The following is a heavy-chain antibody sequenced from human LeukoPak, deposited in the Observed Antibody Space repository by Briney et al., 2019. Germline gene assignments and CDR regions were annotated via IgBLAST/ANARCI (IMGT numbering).Heavy chain of an antibody. D-gene: IGHD3-3*01. CDR3: ARALPLYDFWSGYHGSSLGY. V-gene: IGHV3-74*01. CDR2: XXXXGSST. Sequence: GGSLRLSCAASGFTFSSYWMHWVRQAPGKGLVWXXXXXXXGSSTSYADSVKGRFTISRDNAKNTLYLQMNSLRAEDTAVYYCARALPLYDFWSGYHGSSLGYWGQGTLVTVSS. J-gene: IGHJ4*02. CDR1: GFTFSSYW.